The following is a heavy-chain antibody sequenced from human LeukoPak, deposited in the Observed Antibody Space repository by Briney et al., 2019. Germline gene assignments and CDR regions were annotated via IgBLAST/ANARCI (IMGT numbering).Heavy chain of an antibody. CDR2: IYYSGRT. D-gene: IGHD3-10*01. CDR1: GGSVSSDTYY. J-gene: IGHJ4*02. V-gene: IGHV4-61*01. CDR3: ASVKSSDYEVAKDY. Sequence: SETLSLTCSVPGGSVSSDTYYWSWIRQPPGKGLEWIGYIYYSGRTNYNPSLKSRVTISVDTSRNQFSLKLTSVAAADTAVYYCASVKSSDYEVAKDYWGQGTLVTVSS.